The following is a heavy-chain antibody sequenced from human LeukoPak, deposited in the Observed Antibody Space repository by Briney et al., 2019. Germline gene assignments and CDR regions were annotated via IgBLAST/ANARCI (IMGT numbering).Heavy chain of an antibody. CDR3: ARALVYGDYYFDY. Sequence: SVKVSCKAAGGTFSSYAISWVRQAPGQGLEWMRGIIPIFGTANYAQKFQGRVTITADESTSTAYMELSSLRSEDTAVYYCARALVYGDYYFDYWGQGTLVTVSS. CDR1: GGTFSSYA. CDR2: IIPIFGTA. V-gene: IGHV1-69*13. D-gene: IGHD4-17*01. J-gene: IGHJ4*02.